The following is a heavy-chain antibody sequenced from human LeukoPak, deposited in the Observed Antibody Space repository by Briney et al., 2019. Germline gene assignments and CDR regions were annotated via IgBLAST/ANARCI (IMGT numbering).Heavy chain of an antibody. V-gene: IGHV3-23*01. CDR3: AKDEVWSSQLWYNFDY. CDR1: GFTFSSYG. D-gene: IGHD5-18*01. Sequence: PGGSLRLSCAASGFTFSSYGMSWVRQAPGKGLEWVSAISGSGGSTYYADSVKGRFTISRDNSKNTLYLQMNSLRAEDTAVYYCAKDEVWSSQLWYNFDYWGQGTLVTVSS. CDR2: ISGSGGST. J-gene: IGHJ4*02.